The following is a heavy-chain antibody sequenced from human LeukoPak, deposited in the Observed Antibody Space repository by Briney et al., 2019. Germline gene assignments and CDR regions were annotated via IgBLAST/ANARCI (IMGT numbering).Heavy chain of an antibody. CDR3: AKSDRSGYYNWFDP. CDR1: GFIFSGYY. Sequence: GGSLRLSCAASGFIFSGYYMSWIRPSPGKGLEWVSYISTSSTYTNYADSVKGRFTISRHNAKNSLFLQMNSLRAEDTAVYYCAKSDRSGYYNWFDPWGQGSLVTVSS. CDR2: ISTSSTYT. J-gene: IGHJ5*02. D-gene: IGHD3-3*01. V-gene: IGHV3-11*06.